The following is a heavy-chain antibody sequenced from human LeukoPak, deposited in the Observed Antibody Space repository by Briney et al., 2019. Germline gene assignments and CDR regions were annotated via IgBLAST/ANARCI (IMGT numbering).Heavy chain of an antibody. CDR1: GGSISSSSYY. V-gene: IGHV4-39*01. Sequence: SETLSLTCTVSGGSISSSSYYWGWIRQPPGKGLEWIGSIYYDGSTYYNPSLKSRATISVDTSKNQFSLKLSSVTAADTAVYYCARRRYSSGYIDYWGQGTPVTVSS. CDR2: IYYDGST. D-gene: IGHD6-25*01. J-gene: IGHJ4*02. CDR3: ARRRYSSGYIDY.